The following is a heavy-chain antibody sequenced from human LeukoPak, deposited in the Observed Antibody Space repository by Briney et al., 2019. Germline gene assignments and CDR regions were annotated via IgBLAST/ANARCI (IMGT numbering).Heavy chain of an antibody. CDR2: IIPILGIA. J-gene: IGHJ3*02. Sequence: ASVKVSCKASGGTFSSYAISWVRQAPGQGLEWMGRIIPILGIAKYAQKFQGRVTITADKSTSTAYMELSSLRSEDTAVYYCARDYDDSSGYYVGDAFDIWGQGTMVTVSS. CDR1: GGTFSSYA. D-gene: IGHD3-22*01. CDR3: ARDYDDSSGYYVGDAFDI. V-gene: IGHV1-69*04.